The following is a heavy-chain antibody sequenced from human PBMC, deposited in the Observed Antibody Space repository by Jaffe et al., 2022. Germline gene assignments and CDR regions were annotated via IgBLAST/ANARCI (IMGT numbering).Heavy chain of an antibody. CDR3: ARPVFSSIDY. V-gene: IGHV3-11*01. J-gene: IGHJ4*02. CDR1: GFIFSGDF. CDR2: ISERGDKI. Sequence: QVQLVQSGGVLVKPGESLRLSCVISGFIFSGDFMSWIRQTPGKGLEWISYISERGDKIWYADSVKGRFTISRDNGKNSLYLQMNSLRAEDTAMYYCARPVFSSIDYWGQGTLVTVSS.